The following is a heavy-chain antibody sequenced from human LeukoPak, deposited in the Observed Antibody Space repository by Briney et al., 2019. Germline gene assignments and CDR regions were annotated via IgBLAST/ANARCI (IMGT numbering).Heavy chain of an antibody. D-gene: IGHD4-17*01. V-gene: IGHV4-38-2*01. CDR2: IYHSGST. J-gene: IGHJ3*02. Sequence: SETLSLTCAVSGYSISSGYYWGWIRQPPGKGLEWIGSIYHSGSTYYNPSLKSRVTISVDTSKNQFSLKLSSVTAADTAVYYCARAAGAMTTVTTSTPDAFDIWGQGTMVTVSS. CDR3: ARAAGAMTTVTTSTPDAFDI. CDR1: GYSISSGYY.